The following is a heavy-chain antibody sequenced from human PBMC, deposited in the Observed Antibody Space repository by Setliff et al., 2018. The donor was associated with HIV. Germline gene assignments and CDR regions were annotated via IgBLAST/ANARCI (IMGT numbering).Heavy chain of an antibody. J-gene: IGHJ4*02. CDR3: ARVGYHGSGRYSFDY. CDR1: GGSISSGSYY. D-gene: IGHD3-10*01. CDR2: IHTSGST. Sequence: SETLSLTCTVSGGSISSGSYYWSWIRQPAGKGLEWIGHIHTSGSTKYNPSLKSRVTISADTSKNQFALNLSSVTAAETAVYYCARVGYHGSGRYSFDYWGQGTLVTVSS. V-gene: IGHV4-61*09.